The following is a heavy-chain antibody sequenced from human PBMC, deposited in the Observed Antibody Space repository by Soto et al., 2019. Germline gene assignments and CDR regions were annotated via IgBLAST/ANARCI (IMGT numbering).Heavy chain of an antibody. CDR2: INAGNGNT. Sequence: QVQLVQSGAEEKKPGASVKVSCKASGYTFTSYAMHWVRQAPGQRLEWMGWINAGNGNTKYSQKFQGRVTITRDTSASTAYMELSSLRSEDTAVYYCASSATTADYYYGMDVGGQGTTVTVSS. D-gene: IGHD1-26*01. CDR3: ASSATTADYYYGMDV. J-gene: IGHJ6*02. CDR1: GYTFTSYA. V-gene: IGHV1-3*05.